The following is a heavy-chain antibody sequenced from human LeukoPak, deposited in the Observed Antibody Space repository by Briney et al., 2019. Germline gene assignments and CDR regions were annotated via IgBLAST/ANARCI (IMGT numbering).Heavy chain of an antibody. CDR2: IYYSGST. CDR1: GGSISSHY. V-gene: IGHV4-59*11. Sequence: SETLSLTCTVSGGSISSHYWSWIRQPPGKGLEWIGYIYYSGSTNYNPSLKSRVTISVDTSKNQFSLKLSSVTAADTAVYYCARARIVLNVWGKGTTVTVSS. J-gene: IGHJ6*04. D-gene: IGHD2-8*02. CDR3: ARARIVLNV.